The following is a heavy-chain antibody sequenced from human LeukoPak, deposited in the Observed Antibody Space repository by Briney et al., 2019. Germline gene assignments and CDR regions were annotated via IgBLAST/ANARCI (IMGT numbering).Heavy chain of an antibody. CDR2: ISSSGSTI. J-gene: IGHJ6*03. Sequence: PVVSLGLSCAASGFTFSSYEMNWVRQAPGKGLEWVSYISSSGSTIYYADSVKGRFTISRDNAKNSLYLQMNSLRAEDTAVHYCARDQYYYDSSGYYPLGMDVWGKGTTVTVSS. CDR1: GFTFSSYE. D-gene: IGHD3-22*01. CDR3: ARDQYYYDSSGYYPLGMDV. V-gene: IGHV3-48*03.